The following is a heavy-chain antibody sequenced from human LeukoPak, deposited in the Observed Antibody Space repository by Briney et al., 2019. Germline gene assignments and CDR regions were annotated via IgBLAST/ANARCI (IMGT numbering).Heavy chain of an antibody. D-gene: IGHD1-26*01. CDR1: GYSFTSSW. Sequence: GESLKISCKGSGYSFTSSWISWVRQMPGKGLEWMGRIDPSDSYINYSPSFQGHVTISADKSISTAYLQWSSLKASDTAMYYCAKHGSEIVGVWQDYYGMDGWGQGTTVTVSS. CDR3: AKHGSEIVGVWQDYYGMDG. CDR2: IDPSDSYI. V-gene: IGHV5-10-1*01. J-gene: IGHJ6*02.